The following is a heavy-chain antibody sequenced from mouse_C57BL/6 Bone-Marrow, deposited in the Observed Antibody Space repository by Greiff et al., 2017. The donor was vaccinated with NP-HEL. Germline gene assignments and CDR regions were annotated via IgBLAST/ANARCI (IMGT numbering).Heavy chain of an antibody. J-gene: IGHJ1*03. CDR1: GFTFSDFY. Sequence: DVMLVESGGGLVQSGRSLRLSCATSGFTFSDFYMEWVRQAPGKGLEWIAASRNKANDYTTEYSASVKGRFIVSRDTSQSILYLQMNALRAEDTAIYYCARDALDWYVDVWGTGTTVTVSS. CDR2: SRNKANDYTT. V-gene: IGHV7-1*01. CDR3: ARDALDWYVDV.